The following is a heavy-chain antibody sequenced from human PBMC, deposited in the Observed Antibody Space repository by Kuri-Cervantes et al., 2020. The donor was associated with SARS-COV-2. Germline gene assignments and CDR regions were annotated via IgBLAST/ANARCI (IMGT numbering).Heavy chain of an antibody. CDR1: GFTFSSYA. Sequence: GGSLRLSCAASGFTFSSYAMCWVRQAPGKGLEWVSAISGSGGSTYYADSVKGRFTISRDNSKNTLYLQMNSLRAEDTAVYYCARRHTEYNIGLYYFEYWGRGTLVTVSS. D-gene: IGHD2/OR15-2a*01. J-gene: IGHJ4*02. V-gene: IGHV3-23*01. CDR2: ISGSGGST. CDR3: ARRHTEYNIGLYYFEY.